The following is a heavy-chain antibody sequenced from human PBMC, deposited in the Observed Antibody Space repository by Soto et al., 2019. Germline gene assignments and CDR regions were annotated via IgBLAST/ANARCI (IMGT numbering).Heavy chain of an antibody. J-gene: IGHJ1*01. CDR2: ISGSGGTT. V-gene: IGHV3-23*01. CDR1: GFTFRSYA. Sequence: GGSLRLSCAASGFTFRSYAMNWVRQAPGKRLEWVSGISGSGGTTYYADSVKGRFTISRDQSKNTVSLQMNSLRTDDTAVYYCAKPSSGWTSFQHWGQGT. CDR3: AKPSSGWTSFQH. D-gene: IGHD6-19*01.